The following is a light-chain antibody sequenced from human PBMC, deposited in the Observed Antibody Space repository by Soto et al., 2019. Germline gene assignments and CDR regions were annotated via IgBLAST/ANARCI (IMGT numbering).Light chain of an antibody. J-gene: IGLJ1*01. CDR2: EVS. V-gene: IGLV2-14*01. CDR3: ISYTGSSTWYV. CDR1: SSDVGSYDH. Sequence: QSVLTQPASVSGSPGQSITISCSGTSSDVGSYDHVAWYQQFPGKTPKLMIYEVSKRPSGVSSRFSGSKCGNTASLTISGLQAEDEADFYCISYTGSSTWYVFGRGTKVTV.